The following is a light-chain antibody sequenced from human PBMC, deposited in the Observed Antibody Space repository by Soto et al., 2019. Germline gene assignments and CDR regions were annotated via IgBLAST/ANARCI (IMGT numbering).Light chain of an antibody. CDR3: QQYGSPPTT. J-gene: IGKJ5*01. CDR1: QSVSGKS. V-gene: IGKV3-20*01. Sequence: EIVMTQSPATLSVSPGERATLSCRASQSVSGKSLAWYQQKAGQAPRLIIYDASKRAADVPDRFSGSGSGTDFTLTISRLEAEDFAVYYCQQYGSPPTTFGQGTRLEIK. CDR2: DAS.